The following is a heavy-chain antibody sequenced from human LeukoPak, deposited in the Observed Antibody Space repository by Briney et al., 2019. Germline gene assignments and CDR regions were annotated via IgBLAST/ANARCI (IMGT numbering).Heavy chain of an antibody. CDR1: GFTFSSYA. CDR2: ISSSGSTV. V-gene: IGHV3-48*01. D-gene: IGHD3-10*01. Sequence: PGGSLRLSCTASGFTFSSYAMNWVRQAPGKGLEWVSYISSSGSTVYYADSVKGRFTISRDNAKNSLYLQMNSLRAEDTAVYYCAGGLGSYSPDYWGQGTLVTVS. CDR3: AGGLGSYSPDY. J-gene: IGHJ4*02.